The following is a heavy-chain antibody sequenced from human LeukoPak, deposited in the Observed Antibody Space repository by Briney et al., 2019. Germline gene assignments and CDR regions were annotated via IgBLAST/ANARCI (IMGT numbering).Heavy chain of an antibody. CDR2: ISYDGSNK. D-gene: IGHD3-3*01. V-gene: IGHV3-30-3*01. CDR1: GFTFSNYA. CDR3: AKGLTIFGVISSHALDV. Sequence: GGSLRLSCAASGFTFSNYAMHWVRQAPGKGLEWVAVISYDGSNKYYADSVKGRFTISRDNSKNTLYLQMNSLRAEDTAVYYCAKGLTIFGVISSHALDVWGQGTTVTVSS. J-gene: IGHJ6*02.